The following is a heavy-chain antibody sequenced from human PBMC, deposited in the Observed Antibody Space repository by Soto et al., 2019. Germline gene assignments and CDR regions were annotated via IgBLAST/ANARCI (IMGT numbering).Heavy chain of an antibody. CDR3: AIVKCSRDDYFEH. J-gene: IGHJ4*01. CDR2: ISHTGTT. Sequence: SETLSHTCAISGDSISGSQWWSWVRLPPGKGLEWIGEISHTGTTNYNPSLKSRVTMSVDKPKNQFSLNLTSVTAADTAVYYCAIVKCSRDDYFEHW. V-gene: IGHV4-4*02. CDR1: GDSISGSQW. D-gene: IGHD2-2*01.